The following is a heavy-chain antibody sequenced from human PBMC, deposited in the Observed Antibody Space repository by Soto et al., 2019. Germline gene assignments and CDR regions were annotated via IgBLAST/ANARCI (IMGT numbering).Heavy chain of an antibody. D-gene: IGHD2-15*01. J-gene: IGHJ4*02. Sequence: LRLSCAAYGFTFSNYAMSWVRQAPGKGLEWVSAISGSGESTFYGDYVKGRFTVSRDNSKNTLYLQMNSLGVEDTAEYYCAKGGGSCCFDCWGQGTLVTVSS. CDR1: GFTFSNYA. V-gene: IGHV3-23*01. CDR2: ISGSGEST. CDR3: AKGGGSCCFDC.